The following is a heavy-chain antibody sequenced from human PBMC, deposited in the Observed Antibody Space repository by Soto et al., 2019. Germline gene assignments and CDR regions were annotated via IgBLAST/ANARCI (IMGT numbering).Heavy chain of an antibody. CDR1: GFTSMGYA. V-gene: IGHV3-30-3*01. D-gene: IGHD3-16*01. CDR2: TSQDGSNE. Sequence: QVQLMESGGGVVQPGRSLRLPRTASGFTSMGYAMHWVRQAPGRGLDWVAVTSQDGSNEDDAESVQGRFTIFRDSVKNVEYLQMNSLSGEETGVYFCARDDDGLDVWGQGTMVTVS. J-gene: IGHJ6*02. CDR3: ARDDDGLDV.